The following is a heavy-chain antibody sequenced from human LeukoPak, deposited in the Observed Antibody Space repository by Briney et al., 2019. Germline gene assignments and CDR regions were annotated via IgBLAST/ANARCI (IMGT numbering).Heavy chain of an antibody. J-gene: IGHJ4*02. D-gene: IGHD2-15*01. Sequence: KTSETLSLTCAVYGGSFSGYYWSWIRQPPGKGLEWIGEINHSGSTNYNPSLKSRVTISVDTSKNQFSLKLSSVTAADTAVYYCARVVAATSNYFDYWGQGTLVTVSS. CDR3: ARVVAATSNYFDY. V-gene: IGHV4-34*01. CDR2: INHSGST. CDR1: GGSFSGYY.